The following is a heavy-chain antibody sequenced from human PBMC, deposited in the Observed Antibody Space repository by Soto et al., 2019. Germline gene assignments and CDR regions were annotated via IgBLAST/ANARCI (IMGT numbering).Heavy chain of an antibody. Sequence: QVQLVQSGAEVKKPGSSVKVSCKASGGTFSSYAISWVRQAPGQGLEWMGGIIPIFGTATYAQKFQGRVTILAGQSTSTVYMELSCLSSEETALCYGARELRFADGGGGYFDLWGRGTLVTVFS. CDR2: IIPIFGTA. D-gene: IGHD3-16*01. CDR1: GGTFSSYA. J-gene: IGHJ2*01. CDR3: ARELRFADGGGGYFDL. V-gene: IGHV1-69*12.